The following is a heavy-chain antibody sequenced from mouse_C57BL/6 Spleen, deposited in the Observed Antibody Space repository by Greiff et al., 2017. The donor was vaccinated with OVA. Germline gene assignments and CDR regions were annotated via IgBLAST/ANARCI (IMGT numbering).Heavy chain of an antibody. D-gene: IGHD1-1*01. Sequence: EVQLQQSGPELVKPGASVKISCKASGYSFTDYNMNWVKQSNGKSLEWIGVINPNYGTTSYNQKFKGKATLTVDQSSSTAYMQLNSLTSEDSAVYNCALNYYGSSYGYFDVWGTGTTVTVSS. CDR1: GYSFTDYN. CDR2: INPNYGTT. J-gene: IGHJ1*03. CDR3: ALNYYGSSYGYFDV. V-gene: IGHV1-39*01.